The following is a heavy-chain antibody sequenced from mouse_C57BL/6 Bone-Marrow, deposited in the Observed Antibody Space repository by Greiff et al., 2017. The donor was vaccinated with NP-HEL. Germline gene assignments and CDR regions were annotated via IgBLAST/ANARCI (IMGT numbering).Heavy chain of an antibody. J-gene: IGHJ1*03. CDR3: TTFTTVVATRWYFDV. D-gene: IGHD1-1*01. Sequence: DVQLQESGAELVRPGASVKLSCTASGFNIKDDYMHWVKQRPEQGLEWIGWIDPENGDTEYASKFQGKATITADTSSNTAYLQLSSLTSEDTAVYYCTTFTTVVATRWYFDVWGTGTTVTVSS. V-gene: IGHV14-4*01. CDR2: IDPENGDT. CDR1: GFNIKDDY.